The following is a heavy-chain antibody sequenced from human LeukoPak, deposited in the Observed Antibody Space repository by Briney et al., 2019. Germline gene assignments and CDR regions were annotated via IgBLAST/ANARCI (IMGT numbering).Heavy chain of an antibody. V-gene: IGHV3-23*01. J-gene: IGHJ4*02. Sequence: GGSLRLSCTASDFILSTYAMSWVRQAPGKGLEWVSSISGNGAHPYYADSVRGRFSISRDFSRNAVFLQMSSLRVEDTATYYCAKAVDGRGYYFERGADFWGQGTMDTVSS. CDR2: ISGNGAHP. CDR3: AKAVDGRGYYFERGADF. D-gene: IGHD3-22*01. CDR1: DFILSTYA.